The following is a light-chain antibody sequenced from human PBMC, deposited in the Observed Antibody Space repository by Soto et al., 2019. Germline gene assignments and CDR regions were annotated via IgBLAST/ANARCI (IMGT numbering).Light chain of an antibody. V-gene: IGKV1-27*01. CDR3: QKYNSAPRT. CDR1: QGISNY. J-gene: IGKJ1*01. Sequence: DIQMTQSPSSLSASVGDRVTITCRASQGISNYLAWYQQKPGKVPKLLIDAASTLQSGVPSRFSGSGSGTDFTLTSSSLQPEDVATYYCQKYNSAPRTFGQGTKVEIK. CDR2: AAS.